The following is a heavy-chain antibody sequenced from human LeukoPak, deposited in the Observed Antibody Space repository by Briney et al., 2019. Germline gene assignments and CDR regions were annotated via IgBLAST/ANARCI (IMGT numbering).Heavy chain of an antibody. CDR1: GFTFSNYA. CDR3: ARSVWDFWSGKGLDH. CDR2: IAYGGSNE. Sequence: PGGSLRLSCAASGFTFSNYAMYWFRQARGKGLEWVAVIAYGGSNEYYADSVKGRFTISRDNSKNTLYLQMNSLRAEDTSVYYCARSVWDFWSGKGLDHWGQGTLVSVSS. V-gene: IGHV3-30*01. J-gene: IGHJ4*02. D-gene: IGHD3-3*01.